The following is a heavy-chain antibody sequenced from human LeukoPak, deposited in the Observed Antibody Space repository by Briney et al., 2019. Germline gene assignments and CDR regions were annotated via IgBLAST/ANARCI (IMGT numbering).Heavy chain of an antibody. D-gene: IGHD3-10*01. CDR2: IIPIFGTA. J-gene: IGHJ4*02. Sequence: ASVKVSCKASGYTFTSYDISWVRQAPGQGLEWVGGIIPIFGTANYAQKFQGRVTITADESTSTAYMELSSLRSEDTAVYYCARTGNPNVLLWFGEPFDYWGQGTLVTVSS. CDR3: ARTGNPNVLLWFGEPFDY. V-gene: IGHV1-69*13. CDR1: GYTFTSYD.